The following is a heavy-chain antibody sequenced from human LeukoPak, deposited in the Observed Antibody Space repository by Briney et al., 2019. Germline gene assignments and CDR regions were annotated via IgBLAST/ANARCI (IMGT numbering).Heavy chain of an antibody. V-gene: IGHV1-2*02. CDR1: GFTFTDYY. CDR2: IGPHSSAT. J-gene: IGHJ4*02. Sequence: VASMQVSFKSSGFTFTDYYIHWVRQAAGQGLEWMGYIGPHSSATSSPQEFQGRVTMTRDTSMSTAYIELTRLTSDDTAVYYCAREGNGLLSKDFDYWGQGTLVTVSS. CDR3: AREGNGLLSKDFDY. D-gene: IGHD2/OR15-2a*01.